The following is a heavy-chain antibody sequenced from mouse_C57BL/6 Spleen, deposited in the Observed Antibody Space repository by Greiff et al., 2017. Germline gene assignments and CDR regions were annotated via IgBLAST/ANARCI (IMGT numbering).Heavy chain of an antibody. J-gene: IGHJ3*01. CDR3: ARQDYGSSSFAY. CDR2: ISNGGGST. V-gene: IGHV5-12*01. D-gene: IGHD1-1*01. Sequence: EVQLVESGGGLVQPGGSLKLSCAASGFTFSDYYMYWVRQTPEKRLEWVAYISNGGGSTYYPDTVKGRFTISRDNAKNTLYLQMSRLKSEDTAMYYCARQDYGSSSFAYWGQGTLVTVSA. CDR1: GFTFSDYY.